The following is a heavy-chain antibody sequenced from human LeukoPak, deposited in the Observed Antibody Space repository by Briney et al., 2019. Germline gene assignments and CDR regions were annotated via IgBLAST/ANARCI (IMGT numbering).Heavy chain of an antibody. J-gene: IGHJ5*02. V-gene: IGHV3-21*06. CDR2: ISSSSSYI. CDR3: ARYRYCSGGSCYSHWFDL. CDR1: GFTFSSYS. Sequence: PGGSLRLSCAASGFTFSSYSMNWVRQAPGKGLEWVSSISSSSSYIYYADSVKGRFTISRDNAKNSLYLQMNSLRAEDTAVYYCARYRYCSGGSCYSHWFDLWGQGTLVTVSS. D-gene: IGHD2-15*01.